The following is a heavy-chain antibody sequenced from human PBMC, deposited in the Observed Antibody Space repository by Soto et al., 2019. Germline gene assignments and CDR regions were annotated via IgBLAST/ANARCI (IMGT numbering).Heavy chain of an antibody. CDR3: ARDSPSSGLLGTNY. V-gene: IGHV1-18*01. CDR1: GFTFTRYG. Sequence: QVQLVQSGAEVKKPGASVKVSCKASGFTFTRYGISWVRQAPGQGLEWMGWISAFNGDTKYAQRLQGRVSMTTDTSTDTAHMELRSLRSDDTAVYYCARDSPSSGLLGTNYWGQGTPVSVSS. J-gene: IGHJ4*02. D-gene: IGHD6-19*01. CDR2: ISAFNGDT.